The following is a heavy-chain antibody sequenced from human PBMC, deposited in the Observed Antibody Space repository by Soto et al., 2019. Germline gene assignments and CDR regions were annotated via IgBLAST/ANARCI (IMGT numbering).Heavy chain of an antibody. V-gene: IGHV1-2*04. J-gene: IGHJ3*02. CDR2: INPNSGGT. D-gene: IGHD6-13*01. Sequence: ASVKVSCEASGYTFTGYYMHWVRQAPGQGLEWMGWINPNSGGTNYAQKFQGWVTMTRDTSISTAYMELSRLRSDDTAVYYCARVGLIAAAGADAFDIWGQGTMVTVSS. CDR1: GYTFTGYY. CDR3: ARVGLIAAAGADAFDI.